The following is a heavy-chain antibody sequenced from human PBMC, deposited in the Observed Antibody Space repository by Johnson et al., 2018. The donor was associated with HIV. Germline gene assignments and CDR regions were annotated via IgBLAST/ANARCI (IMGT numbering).Heavy chain of an antibody. Sequence: HVQLVESGGGVVQPGRSLRLSCAASGFTFSSYAMHWVRQAPGKGLEWVAVISYDVSNKYYADSVKGRFTISRDNSKNTLYLQLNSLRAEDTAVYYCARVGQKLVPVPRGAFDIWGQGTMVTVS. CDR3: ARVGQKLVPVPRGAFDI. V-gene: IGHV3-30-3*01. J-gene: IGHJ3*02. CDR2: ISYDVSNK. D-gene: IGHD6-6*01. CDR1: GFTFSSYA.